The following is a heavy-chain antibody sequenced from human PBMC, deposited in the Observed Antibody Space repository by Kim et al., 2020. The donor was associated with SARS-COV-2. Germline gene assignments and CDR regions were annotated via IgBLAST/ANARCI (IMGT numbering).Heavy chain of an antibody. J-gene: IGHJ4*02. CDR3: ARDRPVVFDS. Sequence: GGSLRLSCAASGFTFSNYWLTWVRQAPGKGLEWVANINQDGSETHYVDSVKGRFTISRDNAKNSLYLQMNSLRAEDTAMYYCARDRPVVFDSWGQGTLVTVSS. CDR2: INQDGSET. CDR1: GFTFSNYW. D-gene: IGHD6-6*01. V-gene: IGHV3-7*03.